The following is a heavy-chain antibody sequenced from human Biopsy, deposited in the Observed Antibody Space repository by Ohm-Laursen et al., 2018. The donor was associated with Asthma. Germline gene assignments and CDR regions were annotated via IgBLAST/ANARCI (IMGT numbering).Heavy chain of an antibody. J-gene: IGHJ3*02. D-gene: IGHD4-23*01. CDR3: ARESGQDYGGFGSFDR. CDR1: GFTFRSYA. CDR2: ISSDGHLK. V-gene: IGHV3-30-3*01. Sequence: SLRLSCAASGFTFRSYAMHWVRQAPGKGLEWVALISSDGHLKYYEDSVKCRFTISRDNSKNSLYLQINSLRVEDSAVYYCARESGQDYGGFGSFDRWGQGKMVAVSS.